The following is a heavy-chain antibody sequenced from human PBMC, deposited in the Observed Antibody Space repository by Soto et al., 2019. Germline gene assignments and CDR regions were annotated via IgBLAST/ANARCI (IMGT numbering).Heavy chain of an antibody. D-gene: IGHD6-13*01. CDR2: IYYSGST. V-gene: IGHV4-39*01. J-gene: IGHJ5*02. CDR3: ARPGIAAAGTNWFDP. Sequence: SETLSLTCTVSGGSISSSSYYWGWIRQPPGKGLEWIGSIYYSGSTYYNPSLKSRVTISVDTSKNQFSLKLSSVTAADTAVYYCARPGIAAAGTNWFDPWGQGTLVTVSS. CDR1: GGSISSSSYY.